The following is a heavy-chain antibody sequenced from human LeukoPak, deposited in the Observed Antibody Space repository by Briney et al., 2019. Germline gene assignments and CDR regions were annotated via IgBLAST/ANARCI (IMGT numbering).Heavy chain of an antibody. D-gene: IGHD3-16*01. V-gene: IGHV4-4*02. Sequence: PSETLSLTCTVSLDSTTSNFWSWVRQPPGKGLEWIGEIHRSGSPYYNPSLQSRVTISIDRSRNQIVLELSSVTAADTAVYYCAREILGRFNPGAYWGQGTLVTVSS. CDR3: AREILGRFNPGAY. J-gene: IGHJ4*02. CDR1: LDSTTSNF. CDR2: IHRSGSP.